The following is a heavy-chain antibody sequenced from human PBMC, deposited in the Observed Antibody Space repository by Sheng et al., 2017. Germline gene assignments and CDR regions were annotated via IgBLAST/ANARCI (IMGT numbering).Heavy chain of an antibody. CDR2: TNPDGSVK. CDR3: ASDAGMTHH. Sequence: EEQLVESGGGLVQPGGSLRLSCAASGFRLSDYWMNWVRQAPGKGPEWVANTNPDGSVKNYVDSVKGRFTISRDFAKNSMYLQMNSLRVEDTAVYYCASDAGMTHHWGQGT. CDR1: GFRLSDYW. D-gene: IGHD6-13*01. J-gene: IGHJ4*02. V-gene: IGHV3-7*01.